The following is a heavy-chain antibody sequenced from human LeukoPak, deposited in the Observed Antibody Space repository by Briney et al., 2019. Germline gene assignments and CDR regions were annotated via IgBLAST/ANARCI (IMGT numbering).Heavy chain of an antibody. D-gene: IGHD5-18*01. CDR3: YARRDTAKIYYFDY. V-gene: IGHV4-31*03. Sequence: SETLSLTCTVSGGSISSGGYYRSWIRQHPGKALEWIGYIYYSGSTYYNPSLKSRVTISVDTSKNQFSLKLSSVTAADTAVYYCYARRDTAKIYYFDYWGQGTLVTVSS. J-gene: IGHJ4*02. CDR1: GGSISSGGYY. CDR2: IYYSGST.